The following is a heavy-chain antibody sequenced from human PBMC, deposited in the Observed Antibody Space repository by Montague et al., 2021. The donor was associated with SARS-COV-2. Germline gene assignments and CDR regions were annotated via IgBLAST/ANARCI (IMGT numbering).Heavy chain of an antibody. J-gene: IGHJ2*01. CDR2: INDHGITSY. D-gene: IGHD3-3*01. Sequence: SETLSLTCAVYGGSISGFFWSWIRQPPGKGLEWIGEINDHGITSYNYNPSLGSRVAISADTSKNQFSLKLRSVTAADTAVYYCARWDPQTFAVISLRGKWAIDFWGRGTLVTVSS. CDR3: ARWDPQTFAVISLRGKWAIDF. V-gene: IGHV4-34*01. CDR1: GGSISGFF.